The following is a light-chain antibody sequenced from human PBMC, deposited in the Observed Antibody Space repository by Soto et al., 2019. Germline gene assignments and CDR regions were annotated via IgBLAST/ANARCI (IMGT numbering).Light chain of an antibody. Sequence: DIQMTQSPSTLSASVGDRVTITCRASQSIANWLAWFQQKPGQAPKVLIYKASNLESGVPSRFSGSGSGTEFTLTISSLQSDDFATYYCQQYYGYSWTFGQGTKVDIK. V-gene: IGKV1-5*03. J-gene: IGKJ1*01. CDR3: QQYYGYSWT. CDR2: KAS. CDR1: QSIANW.